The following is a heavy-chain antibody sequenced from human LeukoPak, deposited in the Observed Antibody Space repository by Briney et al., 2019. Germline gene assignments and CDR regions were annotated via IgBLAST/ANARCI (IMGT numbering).Heavy chain of an antibody. CDR3: ARGRVKWLVVSFDY. V-gene: IGHV3-7*01. J-gene: IGHJ4*02. Sequence: PGGSLRLSCAASGFTLSSYWMSWVRQAPGKGLEWVANIKEDGGEKYYVDSVKGRFTISRDIAKNSLYLQMNSLRAEDTAVYYCARGRVKWLVVSFDYWGQGTLVTVSS. D-gene: IGHD6-19*01. CDR2: IKEDGGEK. CDR1: GFTLSSYW.